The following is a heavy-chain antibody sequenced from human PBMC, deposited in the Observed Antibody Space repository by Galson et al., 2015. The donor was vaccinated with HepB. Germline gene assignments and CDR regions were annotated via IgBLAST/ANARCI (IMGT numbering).Heavy chain of an antibody. CDR2: INPHSGGT. J-gene: IGHJ5*02. D-gene: IGHD3-16*01. CDR3: ASAACTYTTSCSPDFP. Sequence: SVKVSCKASGYTFTGYYIHWVRQVPGQGLEWMGWINPHSGGTNYAQKFQGRVTMTRDTSISTAYMELSSLRSDDTAVYCCASAACTYTTSCSPDFPWGQGTLV. CDR1: GYTFTGYY. V-gene: IGHV1-2*02.